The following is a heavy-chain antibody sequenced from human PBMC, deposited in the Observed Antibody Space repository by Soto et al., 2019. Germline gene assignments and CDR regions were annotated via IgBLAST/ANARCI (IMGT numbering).Heavy chain of an antibody. J-gene: IGHJ6*02. CDR1: GFTFSSYG. D-gene: IGHD4-17*01. CDR3: AKETADGDYVGYYYGMAV. Sequence: QVQLVESGGGVVQPGRSLRLSCAASGFTFSSYGMHWVRQAPGKGLEWVAVISYDGSNKYYADSVKGRFTISRDNSKNTLYLQMNSLRAEDTAVYYCAKETADGDYVGYYYGMAVWGQGTTVTVSS. CDR2: ISYDGSNK. V-gene: IGHV3-30*18.